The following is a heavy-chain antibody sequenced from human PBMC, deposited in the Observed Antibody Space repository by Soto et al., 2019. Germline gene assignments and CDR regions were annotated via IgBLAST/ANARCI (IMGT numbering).Heavy chain of an antibody. CDR2: IYQSGVT. D-gene: IGHD6-19*01. CDR3: DGMQSTSGLRFDP. J-gene: IGHJ5*02. V-gene: IGHV4-30-2*01. CDR1: GDSDSISTDS. Sequence: TMSLTFNMSGDSDSISTDSWSWIRQPPGKALQWIGFIYQSGVTSYNPSLASRVSISLDRSNNQCSLKLKSVTAADTAVYFCDGMQSTSGLRFDPWGPGTLLTVSS.